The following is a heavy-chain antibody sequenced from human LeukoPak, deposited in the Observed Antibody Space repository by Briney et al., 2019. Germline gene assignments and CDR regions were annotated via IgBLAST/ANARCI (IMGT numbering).Heavy chain of an antibody. CDR1: GGTFSSYA. D-gene: IGHD5-24*01. V-gene: IGHV1-69*05. CDR2: IIPIFGTA. CDR3: ARGGGWLQLRGSYYFDY. Sequence: ASVKVSCKASGGTFSSYALSWVRQAPGQGLEWMGGIIPIFGTANYAQKFQGRVTITTDESTSTAYMELSSLRSEDTAVYYCARGGGWLQLRGSYYFDYWGQGTLVTVSS. J-gene: IGHJ4*02.